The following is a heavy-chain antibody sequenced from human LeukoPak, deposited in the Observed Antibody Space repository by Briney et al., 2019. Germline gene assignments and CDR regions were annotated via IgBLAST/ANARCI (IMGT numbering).Heavy chain of an antibody. Sequence: GGTLRLSCAASGYTFSSYEMNWVRQAPGKGLEWVSYISSSGSTIYYADSVKGRFTISRDNAKNSLYLQMNSLRAEDTAVYYCAELGITMIGGVWGKGTTVTISS. CDR2: ISSSGSTI. V-gene: IGHV3-48*03. CDR3: AELGITMIGGV. CDR1: GYTFSSYE. D-gene: IGHD3-10*02. J-gene: IGHJ6*04.